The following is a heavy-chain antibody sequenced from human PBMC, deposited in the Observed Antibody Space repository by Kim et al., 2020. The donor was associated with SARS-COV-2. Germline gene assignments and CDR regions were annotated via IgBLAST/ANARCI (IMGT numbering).Heavy chain of an antibody. J-gene: IGHJ4*02. CDR1: GYSFTSYW. D-gene: IGHD3-3*01. CDR3: ARGNYDFWSGYYSMGY. V-gene: IGHV5-51*01. CDR2: IYPGDSDT. Sequence: GESLMISCKGSGYSFTSYWIGWVRQMPGKGLEWMGIIYPGDSDTRYSPSFQGQVTISADKSISTAYLQWSSLKASDTAMYYCARGNYDFWSGYYSMGYWGQGTLVTVSS.